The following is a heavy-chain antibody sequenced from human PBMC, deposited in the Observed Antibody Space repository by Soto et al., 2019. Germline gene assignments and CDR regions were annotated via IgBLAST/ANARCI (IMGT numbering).Heavy chain of an antibody. Sequence: PXVSLRLSCAASGFIVSSYWMHWVRQAPGKGLVWVSRINSDGSSTSYADSVKGRFTISRDNAKKTLYLQMNSLRAENTAVYYCARVAYSRYYWGQGTLVTVSS. V-gene: IGHV3-74*01. J-gene: IGHJ4*02. CDR3: ARVAYSRYY. CDR2: INSDGSST. CDR1: GFIVSSYW. D-gene: IGHD6-13*01.